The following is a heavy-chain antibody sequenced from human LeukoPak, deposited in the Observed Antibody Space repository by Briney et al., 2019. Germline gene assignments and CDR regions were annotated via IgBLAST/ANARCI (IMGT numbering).Heavy chain of an antibody. CDR1: GASISSDY. CDR2: IYTSGST. J-gene: IGHJ4*02. V-gene: IGHV4-4*07. Sequence: SETLSLTCTVSGASISSDYWSWIRQPAGKGLEWIGRIYTSGSTNYNPSLKSRVTMSVDTSKNQFSLKLSSVTAADTAVYYCAREREDIKLMLYAYYFDYWGQGTLVTVSS. D-gene: IGHD2-8*01. CDR3: AREREDIKLMLYAYYFDY.